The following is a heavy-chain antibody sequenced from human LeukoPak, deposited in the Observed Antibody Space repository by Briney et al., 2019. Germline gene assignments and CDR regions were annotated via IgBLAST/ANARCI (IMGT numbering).Heavy chain of an antibody. CDR3: ARPQYNWNDYDSYPMDV. CDR2: IDTSGGYS. CDR1: GYTLTDYH. D-gene: IGHD1-1*01. J-gene: IGHJ6*02. V-gene: IGHV1-46*01. Sequence: GASVKVSFKASGYTLTDYHMHWVRQAPGQGLEWMGIIDTSGGYSTYVAQKFRGRVSMTRDTPSNTVYMEMSSLRSEDTAVYYCARPQYNWNDYDSYPMDVWGQGTTVTVSS.